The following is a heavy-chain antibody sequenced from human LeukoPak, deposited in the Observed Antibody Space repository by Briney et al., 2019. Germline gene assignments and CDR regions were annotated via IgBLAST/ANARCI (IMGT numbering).Heavy chain of an antibody. Sequence: ASVTVSCKASGYTFTNYGISWVRQAPGQGLEWMGWISAYTGNTNYAQNFQGRVTMTTDTSTSTAFMELRSLRSDGTAVYYCARSGVGYFYDNTGYYPLDYWGQGTLVTVSS. CDR2: ISAYTGNT. V-gene: IGHV1-18*01. D-gene: IGHD3-22*01. J-gene: IGHJ4*02. CDR1: GYTFTNYG. CDR3: ARSGVGYFYDNTGYYPLDY.